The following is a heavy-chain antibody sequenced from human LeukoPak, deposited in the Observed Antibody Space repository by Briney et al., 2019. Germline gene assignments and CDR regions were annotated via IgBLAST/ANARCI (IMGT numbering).Heavy chain of an antibody. D-gene: IGHD1-14*01. CDR2: RYYKSKASS. CDR3: ARWYIALDY. J-gene: IGHJ4*02. Sequence: SQTLSLTCALSGDSVSSNSAVWNWIRQSPSSGLESLGSRYYKSKASSDFAISVKSRITTNPYTSKNQTTLHPNSAAPDYTARYYCARWYIALDYWGQGTLVTVSS. V-gene: IGHV6-1*01. CDR1: GDSVSSNSAV.